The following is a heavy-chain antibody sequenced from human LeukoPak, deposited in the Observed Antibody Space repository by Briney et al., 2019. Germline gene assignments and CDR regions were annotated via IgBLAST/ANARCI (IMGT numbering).Heavy chain of an antibody. CDR2: IKQDGSEK. J-gene: IGHJ6*02. V-gene: IGHV3-7*01. Sequence: PGGSLRLSCAASGFTFSSYWMSWVRQAPGKGLEWVANIKQDGSEKYYVDSVKGRFTISRDNAKNSLYLQMNSLRAEDTAVYYCARGDRTISGVVIAPEDYYYGMDVWGQGTTVTVSS. CDR1: GFTFSSYW. D-gene: IGHD3-3*01. CDR3: ARGDRTISGVVIAPEDYYYGMDV.